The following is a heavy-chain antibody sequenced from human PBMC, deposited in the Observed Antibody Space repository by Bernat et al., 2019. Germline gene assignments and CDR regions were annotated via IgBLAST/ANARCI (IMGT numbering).Heavy chain of an antibody. V-gene: IGHV3-53*01. CDR3: ARDLGSFGGSIWGDY. J-gene: IGHJ4*02. D-gene: IGHD3-16*01. CDR2: FYSGGTT. CDR1: GFTVSSNY. Sequence: EVQLVESGGGLIQPGGSLRLSCAASGFTVSSNYMSWVRQAPGKGLGWVSVFYSGGTTYYADSVKGRFTISRDNSKNTLYLQMNSLRAEDTAVYYCARDLGSFGGSIWGDYWGQGILVTVSS.